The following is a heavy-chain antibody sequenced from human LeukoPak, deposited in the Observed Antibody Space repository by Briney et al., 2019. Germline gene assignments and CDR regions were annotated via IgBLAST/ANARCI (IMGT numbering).Heavy chain of an antibody. CDR2: ISYDESNK. CDR1: GFRFSSYG. V-gene: IGHV3-30*18. Sequence: GGSLRLSCAASGFRFSSYGMHWVRQAPGKGLEWVAVISYDESNKFYEDSVKGRFSISRDNSKNTLYLQVNSLRIDDTAVYYRAKDFRVAEELWFGELWNAFDIWGQGIRVAVSS. D-gene: IGHD3-10*01. CDR3: AKDFRVAEELWFGELWNAFDI. J-gene: IGHJ3*02.